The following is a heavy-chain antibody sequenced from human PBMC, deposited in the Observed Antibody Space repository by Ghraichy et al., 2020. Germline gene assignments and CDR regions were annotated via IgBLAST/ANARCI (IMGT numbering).Heavy chain of an antibody. V-gene: IGHV3-48*02. J-gene: IGHJ6*02. CDR1: GFALSGYN. D-gene: IGHD4-23*01. CDR2: ITTSSRTI. Sequence: GESLNISCVGSGFALSGYNLNWVRLSPGRGLEWVAYITTSSRTIFYADYVRGRFTISRDNAQNSLYLQMNSLRDEDTAVYYCARASTVVRFYYYAGMDVWGQGTTVTVSS. CDR3: ARASTVVRFYYYAGMDV.